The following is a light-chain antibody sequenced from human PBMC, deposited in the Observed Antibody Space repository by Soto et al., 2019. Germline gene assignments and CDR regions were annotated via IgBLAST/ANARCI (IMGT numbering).Light chain of an antibody. CDR2: KAS. J-gene: IGKJ1*01. CDR1: QSISSW. V-gene: IGKV1-5*03. Sequence: DIKMNQSPSSLSAKVGDRVTITCRAGQSISSWLAWYQQKPGKAPKLLIYKASSLESGVPSRFSGSGSGTESTLTISSLQPDDFATYYCQQYNSYPWTFGQGTMVDIK. CDR3: QQYNSYPWT.